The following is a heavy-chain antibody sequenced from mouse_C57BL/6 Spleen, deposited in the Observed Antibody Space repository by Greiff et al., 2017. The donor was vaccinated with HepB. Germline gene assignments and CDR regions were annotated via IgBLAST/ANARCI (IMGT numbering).Heavy chain of an antibody. Sequence: QVQLQQSGAELVKPGASVKMSCKASGYTFTSYWITWVKQRPGQGLEWIGDIYPGSGSTNYNEKFKSKATLTVDTSSSTAYMQLSSLTSEDSAVYYCARGDWDYYGSSLDYWGQGTTLTVSS. CDR2: IYPGSGST. CDR3: ARGDWDYYGSSLDY. V-gene: IGHV1-55*01. D-gene: IGHD1-1*01. CDR1: GYTFTSYW. J-gene: IGHJ2*01.